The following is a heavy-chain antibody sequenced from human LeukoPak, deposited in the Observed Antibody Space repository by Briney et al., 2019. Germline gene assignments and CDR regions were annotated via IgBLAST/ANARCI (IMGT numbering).Heavy chain of an antibody. V-gene: IGHV3-9*01. J-gene: IGHJ6*02. Sequence: GGSLRLSCAASGFTFGDNAMHWVRQAPGKGLEWVSGISWNSDNKGCADSVKGRFTISRDNAKNSLYLQMNSLRAEDTALYYCAKDITRNCKPGYSSSWYGMDVWGQGTTVTVSS. D-gene: IGHD6-13*01. CDR2: ISWNSDNK. CDR1: GFTFGDNA. CDR3: AKDITRNCKPGYSSSWYGMDV.